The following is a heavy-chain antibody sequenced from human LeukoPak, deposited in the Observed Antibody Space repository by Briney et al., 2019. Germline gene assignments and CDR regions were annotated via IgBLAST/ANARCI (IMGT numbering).Heavy chain of an antibody. CDR2: INSSAGST. J-gene: IGHJ4*02. CDR3: ARDRLLGDGYNDYFDY. Sequence: ASVKVSCKASGYTLTTYYMHWVRQAPGQGLDWLGVINSSAGSTTYAQKFQGRLTMTRDTSTSTVYMELSSLRSDDAAMYYCARDRLLGDGYNDYFDYWGQGTLVTVSS. CDR1: GYTLTTYY. D-gene: IGHD5-24*01. V-gene: IGHV1-46*01.